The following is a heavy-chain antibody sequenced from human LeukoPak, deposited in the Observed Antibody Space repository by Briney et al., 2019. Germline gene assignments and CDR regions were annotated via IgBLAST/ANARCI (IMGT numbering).Heavy chain of an antibody. CDR2: ISSSSSYI. CDR3: ARDPDDFWSGYFTFDY. Sequence: GGSLRLSCAASGFTFGSYSMNWVRQAPGKGLEWVSSISSSSSYIYYADSVKGRFTISRDNAKNSLYLQMNSLRAEDTAVYYCARDPDDFWSGYFTFDYWGQGTLVTVSS. J-gene: IGHJ4*02. V-gene: IGHV3-21*01. CDR1: GFTFGSYS. D-gene: IGHD3-3*01.